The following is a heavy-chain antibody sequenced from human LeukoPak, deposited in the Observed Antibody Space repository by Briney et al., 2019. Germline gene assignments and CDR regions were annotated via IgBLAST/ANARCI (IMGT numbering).Heavy chain of an antibody. CDR3: ARGYYDILTGYPADY. CDR2: IYYSGST. V-gene: IGHV4-31*03. D-gene: IGHD3-9*01. J-gene: IGHJ4*02. CDR1: GGSISSGGYY. Sequence: PSETLSLTCTVSGGSISSGGYYWSWIRQHPGKGLEWIGYIYYSGSTYYNPSLKSRVTISVDTSKNQFSLKLSSVTAADTAVYYCARGYYDILTGYPADYWGQGTLVTVSS.